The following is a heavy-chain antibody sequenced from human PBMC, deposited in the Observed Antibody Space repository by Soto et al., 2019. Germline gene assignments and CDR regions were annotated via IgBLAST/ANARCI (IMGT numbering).Heavy chain of an antibody. Sequence: SETLSLTCAVSGGSISSSNWWSWVRQAPVKGLEWIGEIYHSGSTNYNPSLKSRVTISVDKSKNQFSLKLSSVTAADTAVYYCARAPPSYYFDYWGQGTMVTVSS. CDR1: GGSISSSNW. V-gene: IGHV4-4*02. CDR2: IYHSGST. CDR3: ARAPPSYYFDY. J-gene: IGHJ4*02.